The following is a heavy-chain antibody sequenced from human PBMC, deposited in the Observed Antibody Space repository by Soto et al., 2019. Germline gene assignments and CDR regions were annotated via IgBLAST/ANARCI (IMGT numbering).Heavy chain of an antibody. CDR2: ISGSGGST. D-gene: IGHD2-8*02. V-gene: IGHV3-23*01. CDR1: GFTFSSYA. J-gene: IGHJ3*02. Sequence: GGSLRLSCAASGFTFSSYAMSWVRQAPGKGLEWVSAISGSGGSTYYADSVKGRFTISRDNSKNTLYLQMNSLRAEDTAVYYCAKDHGGTGSSLAFDIWAKEQWSPSPQ. CDR3: AKDHGGTGSSLAFDI.